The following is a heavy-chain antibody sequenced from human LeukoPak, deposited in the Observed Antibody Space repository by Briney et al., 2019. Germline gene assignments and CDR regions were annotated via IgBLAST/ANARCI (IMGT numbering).Heavy chain of an antibody. D-gene: IGHD3-9*01. CDR2: IGSSGYTI. CDR3: AREYYDILTGRNGLDY. J-gene: IGHJ4*02. CDR1: GFPFSNYH. V-gene: IGHV3-11*01. Sequence: GGSLRLSCAASGFPFSNYHMAWIRQAPGKGLEWISYIGSSGYTIYYSDSVKGRFTISRENAKSSLYLQMSSLRAEDTAVYYCAREYYDILTGRNGLDYWGQGTLVTVSS.